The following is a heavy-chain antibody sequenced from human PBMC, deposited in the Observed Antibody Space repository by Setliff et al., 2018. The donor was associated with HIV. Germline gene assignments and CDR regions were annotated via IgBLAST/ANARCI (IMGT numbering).Heavy chain of an antibody. CDR2: IYHSGTT. CDR3: ARHDSGGYYYYYYYMDV. Sequence: PSETLSLTCAVSGYSISSGYYWGWIRQPPGKGLEWVGSIYHSGTTYYNPSLKSRVTISVDTSKNQFSLKLSSVTAADTAVYYCARHDSGGYYYYYYYMDVWGKGTTVTVSS. CDR1: GYSISSGYY. V-gene: IGHV4-38-2*01. J-gene: IGHJ6*03. D-gene: IGHD3-22*01.